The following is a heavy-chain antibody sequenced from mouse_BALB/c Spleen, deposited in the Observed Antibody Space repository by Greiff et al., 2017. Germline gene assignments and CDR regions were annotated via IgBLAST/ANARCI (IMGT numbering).Heavy chain of an antibody. CDR3: TRGGLRYAMDY. J-gene: IGHJ4*01. D-gene: IGHD2-4*01. Sequence: VQLQQSGAELVRPGASVTLSCKASGYTFTDYEMHWVKQTPVHGLEWIGAIDPETGGTAYNQKFKGKATLTADKSSSTAYMELRSLTSEDSAVYYCTRGGLRYAMDYWGQGTSVTVSS. CDR1: GYTFTDYE. CDR2: IDPETGGT. V-gene: IGHV1-15*01.